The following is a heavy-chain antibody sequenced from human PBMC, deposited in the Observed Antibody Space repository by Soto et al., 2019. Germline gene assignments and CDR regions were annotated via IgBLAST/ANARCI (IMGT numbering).Heavy chain of an antibody. J-gene: IGHJ5*02. D-gene: IGHD3-9*01. Sequence: HPGGSLRLSCAASGFTFSSYWMHWVRQAPGKGLVWVSRINSDGSSTSYADSVKGRFTISRDNAKNTLYLQMNSLRAEDTAVYYCARGHVLRYFDWFDPWGQGTLVTVSS. CDR2: INSDGSST. CDR3: ARGHVLRYFDWFDP. CDR1: GFTFSSYW. V-gene: IGHV3-74*01.